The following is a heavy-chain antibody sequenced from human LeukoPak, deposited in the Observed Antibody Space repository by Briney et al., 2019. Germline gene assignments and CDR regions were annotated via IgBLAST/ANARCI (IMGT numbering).Heavy chain of an antibody. J-gene: IGHJ5*02. V-gene: IGHV1-8*03. CDR1: GYTFTSFD. CDR3: ARGVLEYKLTSCAGFDP. D-gene: IGHD2-2*01. CDR2: MNPNSGNT. Sequence: GASVKVSCKASGYTFTSFDINWVRQATGQGLEWMGWMNPNSGNTGYAQKFQGRVTITRNTSISTAYMELSSLRSEDTAVYYCARGVLEYKLTSCAGFDPWGQGTLVTVSS.